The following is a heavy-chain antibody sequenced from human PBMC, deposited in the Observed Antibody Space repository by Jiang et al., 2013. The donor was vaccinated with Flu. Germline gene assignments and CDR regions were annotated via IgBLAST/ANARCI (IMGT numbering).Heavy chain of an antibody. D-gene: IGHD1-26*01. Sequence: EVQLVESGAEVKKPGESLKISCKVSGYRFSNYWIGWVRQMPGKGPEWMGIIYPGDSDTRYSPSFQGQVTISADESMSTAYLHWSSLKASDTAIYYCARNSGDYWNYFDYWARGPWSPSPQ. CDR1: GYRFSNYW. J-gene: IGHJ4*02. V-gene: IGHV5-51*01. CDR3: ARNSGDYWNYFDY. CDR2: IYPGDSDT.